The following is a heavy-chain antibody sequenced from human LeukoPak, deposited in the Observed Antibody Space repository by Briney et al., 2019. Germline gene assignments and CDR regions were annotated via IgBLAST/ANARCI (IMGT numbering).Heavy chain of an antibody. CDR2: IYPDDSDT. CDR1: GYIFTSYW. D-gene: IGHD4/OR15-4a*01. V-gene: IGHV5-51*01. J-gene: IGHJ6*03. CDR3: ARKFAKVRYYYMDV. Sequence: GEALKISCKGSGYIFTSYWIGLGRQTPGKGLELRWIIYPDDSDTRYSPPFQGQGTITADKSISTAYLQWSSLQASDTAMYYCARKFAKVRYYYMDVWGKGNTVTVSS.